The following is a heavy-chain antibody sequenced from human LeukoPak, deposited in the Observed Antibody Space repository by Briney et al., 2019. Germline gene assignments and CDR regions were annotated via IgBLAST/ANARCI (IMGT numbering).Heavy chain of an antibody. CDR3: ATLFRTYYYGSGSYRRSEYFQH. CDR1: GRSFSGYY. V-gene: IGHV4-34*01. J-gene: IGHJ1*01. Sequence: SETLSLTCAVYGRSFSGYYWSWIRQPPGKGLEWIGEINHSGSTNYNPSLKSRVTISVDTSKNQFSLKLSSVTAADTAVYYCATLFRTYYYGSGSYRRSEYFQHWGQGTLVTVSS. CDR2: INHSGST. D-gene: IGHD3-10*01.